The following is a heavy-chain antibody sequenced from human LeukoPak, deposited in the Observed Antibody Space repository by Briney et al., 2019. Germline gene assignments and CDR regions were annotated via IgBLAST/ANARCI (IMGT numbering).Heavy chain of an antibody. CDR1: GYTFTGCY. V-gene: IGHV1-2*02. CDR3: ARDYDEPYYDFWSGYNWFDP. Sequence: ASVKVSCKASGYTFTGCYMHWVRQAPGQGLEWMGWINPNSGGTNYAQKFQGRVTMTRDTSISTAYMELSRLRSDDTAVYYCARDYDEPYYDFWSGYNWFDPWGQGTLVTVSS. D-gene: IGHD3-3*01. CDR2: INPNSGGT. J-gene: IGHJ5*02.